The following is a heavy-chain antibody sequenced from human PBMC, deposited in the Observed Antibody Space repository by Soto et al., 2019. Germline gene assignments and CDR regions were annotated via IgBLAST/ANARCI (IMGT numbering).Heavy chain of an antibody. CDR2: IYYSGST. Sequence: TLSITWTVSCGSISSYDWTWILHTPGKGLEWIGYIYYSGSTNYNPSLKSRVTISVDTSKNQFSLKLSSVTAADTAVYYCAALGGSSSAGGLDYWGQGTLVTVSS. J-gene: IGHJ4*02. D-gene: IGHD6-6*01. V-gene: IGHV4-59*12. CDR3: AALGGSSSAGGLDY. CDR1: CGSISSYD.